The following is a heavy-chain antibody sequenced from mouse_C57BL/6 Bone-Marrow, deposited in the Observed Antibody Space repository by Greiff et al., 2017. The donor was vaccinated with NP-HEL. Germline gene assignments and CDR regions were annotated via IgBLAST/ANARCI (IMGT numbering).Heavy chain of an antibody. Sequence: SGAELVRPGASVKMSCKASGYTFTSYNMHWVKQTPRQGLEWIGAIYPGNGDTSYNQKFKGKATLTVDKSSSTAYMQLSSLTSEDSAGYFCAREIYYYGSSQYYYAMDYWGQGTSVTVSS. J-gene: IGHJ4*01. D-gene: IGHD1-1*01. CDR3: AREIYYYGSSQYYYAMDY. V-gene: IGHV1-12*01. CDR1: GYTFTSYN. CDR2: IYPGNGDT.